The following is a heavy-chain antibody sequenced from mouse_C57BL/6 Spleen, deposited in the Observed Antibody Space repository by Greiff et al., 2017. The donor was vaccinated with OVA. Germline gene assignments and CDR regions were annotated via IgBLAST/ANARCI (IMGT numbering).Heavy chain of an antibody. CDR1: GYTFTSYW. CDR3: ARYGRGDYFDY. J-gene: IGHJ2*01. CDR2: IDPSDSET. Sequence: QVQLQQPGAELVRPGSSVKLSCKASGYTFTSYWMHWVKQRPIQGLEWIGNIDPSDSETHYNQKFKDKATLTVDKSSSTAYMQLSSLTSEDSAVYYCARYGRGDYFDYWGQGTTLTVSS. D-gene: IGHD1-1*01. V-gene: IGHV1-52*01.